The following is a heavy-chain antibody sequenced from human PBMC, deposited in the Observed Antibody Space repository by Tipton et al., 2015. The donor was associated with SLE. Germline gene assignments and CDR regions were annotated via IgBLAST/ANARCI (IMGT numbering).Heavy chain of an antibody. CDR3: ARAPIVVVPAAIDYYYYGMDV. Sequence: SLRLSCAASGFTFSSYGMSWVRQAPGKGLEWVSSISSSSSYIYYADSVKGRFTISRDNAKNSLYLQMNSLRAEDTAVYYCARAPIVVVPAAIDYYYYGMDVWGQGTTVTVSS. V-gene: IGHV3-21*01. J-gene: IGHJ6*02. CDR1: GFTFSSYG. CDR2: ISSSSSYI. D-gene: IGHD2-2*01.